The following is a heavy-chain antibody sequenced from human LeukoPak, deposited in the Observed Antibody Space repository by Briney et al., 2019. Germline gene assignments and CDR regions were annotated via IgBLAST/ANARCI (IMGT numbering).Heavy chain of an antibody. CDR3: ARDSGGSSSSAPFDF. CDR1: GGSISSYY. D-gene: IGHD6-13*01. V-gene: IGHV4-59*01. CDR2: IYYSGST. Sequence: SETLSLTCTVSGGSISSYYWTWIRQPPGKGLEWIGYIYYSGSTNYNPSLKSRVTISVDTSKNQFSLKLSSVTAADTAVYYCARDSGGSSSSAPFDFWGQGTLVTVSS. J-gene: IGHJ4*02.